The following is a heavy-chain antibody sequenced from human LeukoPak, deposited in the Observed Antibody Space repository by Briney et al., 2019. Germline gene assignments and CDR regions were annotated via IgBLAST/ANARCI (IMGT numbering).Heavy chain of an antibody. V-gene: IGHV1-2*02. Sequence: ASVKVSCKTSGYTFTGYYVHWVRQAPGQGLEWMGWVNPYSGDTNYAQRFQGRVSMTRDTSISTAYLELSRLTSDDTAVYYCARVPDTAMVKFDYWGQGTLVTVSS. CDR3: ARVPDTAMVKFDY. CDR1: GYTFTGYY. J-gene: IGHJ4*02. D-gene: IGHD5-18*01. CDR2: VNPYSGDT.